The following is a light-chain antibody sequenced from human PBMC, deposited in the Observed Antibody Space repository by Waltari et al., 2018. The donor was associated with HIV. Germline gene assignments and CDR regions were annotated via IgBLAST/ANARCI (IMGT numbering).Light chain of an antibody. CDR2: DAS. J-gene: IGKJ4*01. CDR1: HDTRFY. Sequence: DIQMTQSPSSLSASVGDTVTITCQASHDTRFYLNWYQQQPGKAPKLLIYDASNRERGVPSRFTGGGSGTHFTFTITSLQAEDIATYYCQQYSSPPITFGGGTKVEI. CDR3: QQYSSPPIT. V-gene: IGKV1-33*01.